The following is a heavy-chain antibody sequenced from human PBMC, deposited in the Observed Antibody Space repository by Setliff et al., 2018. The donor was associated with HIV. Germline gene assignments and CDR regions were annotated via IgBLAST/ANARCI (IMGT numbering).Heavy chain of an antibody. D-gene: IGHD3-10*01. CDR2: INHSGNT. J-gene: IGHJ4*02. V-gene: IGHV4-34*01. CDR3: ARGLGRGSGTYYNPPGY. Sequence: TLSLTCAFTGGSFSGYYWMWIRQSPGEGLEWIGEINHSGNTNYNPSLKSRVTMSGDTSKNQFSLNLTSVTAADTAVYFCARGLGRGSGTYYNPPGYWGPGTLVTVSS. CDR1: GGSFSGYY.